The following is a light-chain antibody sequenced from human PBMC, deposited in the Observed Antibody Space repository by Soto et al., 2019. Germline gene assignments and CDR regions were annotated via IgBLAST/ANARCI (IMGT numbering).Light chain of an antibody. CDR3: QQYNNWPLLT. Sequence: ERMMTQSPATLSLSPGETATLSCRASQTISNYLAWYQHKPGQAPRLLIYDASTRATDIPARFSGSGSGTEFSLTISSLQSEDFAVYYCQQYNNWPLLTFGGGTKVDIK. J-gene: IGKJ4*01. CDR1: QTISNY. V-gene: IGKV3-15*01. CDR2: DAS.